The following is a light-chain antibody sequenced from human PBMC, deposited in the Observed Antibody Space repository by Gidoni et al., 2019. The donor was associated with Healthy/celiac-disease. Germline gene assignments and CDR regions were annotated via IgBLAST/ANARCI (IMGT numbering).Light chain of an antibody. CDR2: KAS. V-gene: IGKV1-5*03. CDR3: QQYDSYQFT. Sequence: DIQMTQSPSTLSASIGDRVTITCRASQSISNWLAWYQQEPGKAPKLLIYKASTLESGVPSRFSGSGSGTEFTLTISSLQPADFAAYYCQQYDSYQFTFGPGTKVDIK. J-gene: IGKJ3*01. CDR1: QSISNW.